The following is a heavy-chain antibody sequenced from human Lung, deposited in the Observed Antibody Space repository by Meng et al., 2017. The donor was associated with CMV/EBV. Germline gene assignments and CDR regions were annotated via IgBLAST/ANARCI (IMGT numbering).Heavy chain of an antibody. J-gene: IGHJ4*02. CDR2: IYYSGST. CDR1: GDSVSSGTYY. V-gene: IGHV4-61*01. D-gene: IGHD3-3*01. Sequence: SETLSLXFPVSGDSVSSGTYYWTWIRQPPGKGLEWIGYIYYSGSTTYNPSLKSRVTISADTSKNQFSLKLRSLTAADTAVYYCEGGRQENTIFGLVMGYYFDSXGQGXLVTVSS. CDR3: EGGRQENTIFGLVMGYYFDS.